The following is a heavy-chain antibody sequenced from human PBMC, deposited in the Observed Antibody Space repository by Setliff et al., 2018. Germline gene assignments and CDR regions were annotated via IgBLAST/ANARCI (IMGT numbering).Heavy chain of an antibody. V-gene: IGHV1-2*06. J-gene: IGHJ5*02. Sequence: GASVKVSCKASGYTFTGYYMHWVRQAPGQGLEWMGRINPNSGGTNYAQKFQGRVTMTRDTSISTAYMELSRLRSDDTAVYYCAREEVGRYSSGWYISSDNWFDPWGQGTQVTVSS. CDR3: AREEVGRYSSGWYISSDNWFDP. CDR2: INPNSGGT. D-gene: IGHD6-19*01. CDR1: GYTFTGYY.